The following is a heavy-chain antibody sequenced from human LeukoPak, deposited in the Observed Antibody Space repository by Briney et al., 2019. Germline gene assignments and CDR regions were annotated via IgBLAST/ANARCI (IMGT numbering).Heavy chain of an antibody. CDR1: GRSFSGYY. CDR3: ARRRAGSSRYFDH. V-gene: IGHV4-34*01. D-gene: IGHD6-13*01. Sequence: SETLSLTCAVYGRSFSGYYWSWIRQPPGKALEWIGEINHSGITNYNPPHKSRVTISLDTSKNQFSLKLSSVTAADTAVYYCARRRAGSSRYFDHWGQGTLVTVSS. CDR2: INHSGIT. J-gene: IGHJ4*02.